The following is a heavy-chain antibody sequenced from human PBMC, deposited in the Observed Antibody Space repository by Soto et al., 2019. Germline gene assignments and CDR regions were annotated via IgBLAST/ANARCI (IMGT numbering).Heavy chain of an antibody. CDR2: ISGHNGNT. Sequence: ASVKVSCKASGYSFTNYAISWVRQAPGQGLEWMGWISGHNGNTNYAQKLQGRVTMTTDTSTSTAYMELSRLRSDDTAVYYCAIYYGSGSYFKIVSYFDYWGQGTLVTVSS. D-gene: IGHD3-10*01. CDR1: GYSFTNYA. CDR3: AIYYGSGSYFKIVSYFDY. V-gene: IGHV1-18*01. J-gene: IGHJ4*02.